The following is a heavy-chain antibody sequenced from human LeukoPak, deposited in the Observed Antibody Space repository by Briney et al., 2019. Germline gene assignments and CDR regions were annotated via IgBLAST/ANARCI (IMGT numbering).Heavy chain of an antibody. Sequence: SETLSLTCTVSGGSISSYYWSWIRQPPGKGLEWIGYIYYSGSTNYNPSLKSRVTISVDTSKSQFSLKLSSVTAADTAVYYCARLDRKVDYWGQGTLVTVSS. J-gene: IGHJ4*02. CDR2: IYYSGST. V-gene: IGHV4-59*08. CDR3: ARLDRKVDY. D-gene: IGHD2-2*03. CDR1: GGSISSYY.